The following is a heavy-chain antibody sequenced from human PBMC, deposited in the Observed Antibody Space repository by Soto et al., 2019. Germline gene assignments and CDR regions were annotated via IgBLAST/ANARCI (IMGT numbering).Heavy chain of an antibody. D-gene: IGHD1-7*01. CDR3: ARYEYGNSLYGVDV. CDR2: FYHRGST. J-gene: IGHJ6*02. Sequence: SETLWLTWVFAGGYFRWYYSSWIRQPPWMGLGGSGEFYHRGSTTYTPPLNNRASISIDSSQNLYSMELTSVTAADTALYFCARYEYGNSLYGVDVWGQGTRVTVSS. V-gene: IGHV4-34*01. CDR1: GGYFRWYY.